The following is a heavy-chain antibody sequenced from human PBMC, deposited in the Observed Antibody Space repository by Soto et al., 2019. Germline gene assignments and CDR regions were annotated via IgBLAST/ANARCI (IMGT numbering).Heavy chain of an antibody. J-gene: IGHJ4*02. CDR1: GFTFSSHG. CDR3: ARDLSSPITVTTVDY. CDR2: ISSSSSTI. V-gene: IGHV3-48*01. D-gene: IGHD4-17*01. Sequence: PGGSLRLSCAASGFTFSSHGMNWVRQAPGKGLEWVSYISSSSSTIYYADSVKGRFTISRDNAKNSLYLQMNSLRAEDTAVYYCARDLSSPITVTTVDYWGQGTLVTVSS.